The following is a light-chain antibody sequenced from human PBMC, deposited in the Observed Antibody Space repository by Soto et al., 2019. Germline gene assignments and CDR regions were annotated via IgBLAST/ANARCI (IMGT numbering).Light chain of an antibody. CDR1: QSVRNN. CDR3: QQYNEWPET. V-gene: IGKV3-15*01. CDR2: GAS. J-gene: IGKJ1*01. Sequence: ERVMNQSPVTLSVSPGEGATLYCRASQSVRNNLAWYQQKPGLAPRLLIYGASTRATGVPARFSGSGSGTEFTLIISSLQSEDFAVYYCQQYNEWPETFGHGTKVDIK.